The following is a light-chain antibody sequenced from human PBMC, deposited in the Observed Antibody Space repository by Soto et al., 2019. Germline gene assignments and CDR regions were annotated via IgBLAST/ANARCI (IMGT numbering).Light chain of an antibody. CDR1: SSNIGTGYD. J-gene: IGLJ2*01. CDR2: GDN. V-gene: IGLV1-40*01. Sequence: QSVLTQPPSVSGAPGQRVTISCTGSSSNIGTGYDVHWYQHLPGTAPKLLIYGDNNRPSGVPDRISGSKSGTSASLAISGLRSEDEADYYCAAWDDRLSGLVFGRGTKVTVL. CDR3: AAWDDRLSGLV.